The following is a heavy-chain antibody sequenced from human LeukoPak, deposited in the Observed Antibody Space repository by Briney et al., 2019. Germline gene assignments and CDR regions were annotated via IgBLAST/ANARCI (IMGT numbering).Heavy chain of an antibody. Sequence: GGSLRLSCVASGFTFSTYSMNWVRQAPGKGLEWVAQIKQDGSEIYYMDSVKGRFTISRDDAKNSVLLQMNSLTAEDTAIYYCARGRGDYWGQGTLVTVSS. CDR2: IKQDGSEI. V-gene: IGHV3-7*04. CDR3: ARGRGDY. CDR1: GFTFSTYS. J-gene: IGHJ4*02. D-gene: IGHD3-10*01.